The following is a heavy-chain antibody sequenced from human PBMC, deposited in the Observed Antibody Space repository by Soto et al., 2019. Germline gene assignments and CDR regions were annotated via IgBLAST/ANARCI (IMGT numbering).Heavy chain of an antibody. Sequence: QVQLQESGPGLVKPSQTLSLTCTVSGGSISSGDYYWSWIRQPPGKGLEWIGYIYYSGSTYYNPSLKSRVTISVDTSKNQFSLKLSSVTAADTAVYYCARGITPRDQWLVRYYYYGMDVWGQGTTVTVSS. V-gene: IGHV4-30-4*01. J-gene: IGHJ6*02. D-gene: IGHD6-19*01. CDR3: ARGITPRDQWLVRYYYYGMDV. CDR2: IYYSGST. CDR1: GGSISSGDYY.